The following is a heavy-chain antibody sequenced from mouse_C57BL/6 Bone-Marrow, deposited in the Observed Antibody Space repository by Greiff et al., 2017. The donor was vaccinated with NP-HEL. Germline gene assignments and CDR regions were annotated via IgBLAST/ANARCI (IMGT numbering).Heavy chain of an antibody. CDR2: IYPGSGNT. D-gene: IGHD1-1*01. CDR1: GYTFTDYY. Sequence: QVQLQQSGAELVRPGASVKLSCKASGYTFTDYYINWVKQRPGQGLEWIARIYPGSGNTYYNEKFKGKATLTAEKSSSTAYMQLRSLTSEDSAVYFCATVGSYGSSSFAYWGQGTLVTVSA. J-gene: IGHJ3*01. CDR3: ATVGSYGSSSFAY. V-gene: IGHV1-76*01.